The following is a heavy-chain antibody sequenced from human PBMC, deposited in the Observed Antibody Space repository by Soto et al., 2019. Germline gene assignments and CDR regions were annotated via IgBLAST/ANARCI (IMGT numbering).Heavy chain of an antibody. V-gene: IGHV3-33*01. J-gene: IGHJ3*02. CDR1: GFTFSSYG. Sequence: GGSLRLSCAASGFTFSSYGMHWVRQAPGKGLEWVAVIWYDGSNKYYAESVKGRFTISRDNSKNTLYLQMNSLRAEDTAVYYCARESNDYIWGSYLDAFDIWGQGTMVTVSS. CDR2: IWYDGSNK. D-gene: IGHD3-16*02. CDR3: ARESNDYIWGSYLDAFDI.